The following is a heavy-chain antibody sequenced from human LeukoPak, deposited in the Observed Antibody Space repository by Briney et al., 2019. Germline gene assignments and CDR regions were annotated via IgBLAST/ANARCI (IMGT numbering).Heavy chain of an antibody. J-gene: IGHJ6*03. CDR1: GYTFTSYD. CDR2: MNPNSGNT. CDR3: ARCGGGTTCPSYYYFYMDV. Sequence: GASVKVSCKASGYTFTSYDINWVRQATGQGLEWMGWMNPNSGNTGYAQKFQGRVTITADESTSTAYMELSSLRSEDTAVYYCARCGGGTTCPSYYYFYMDVWGKGTTVTISS. D-gene: IGHD2-15*01. V-gene: IGHV1-8*03.